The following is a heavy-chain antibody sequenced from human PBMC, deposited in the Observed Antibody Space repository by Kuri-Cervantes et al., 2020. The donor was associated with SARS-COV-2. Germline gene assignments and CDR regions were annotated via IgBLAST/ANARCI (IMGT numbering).Heavy chain of an antibody. Sequence: GGSLRLSCAASGFTFSNAWMSWVRQAPGKGLDGVGRIKSKTDGGTTDYAAPVKGRFTISRDDSKNTLYLQMNSLKTEDTAVYYCTRCDFWSGYYLDYWGQGTLVTVSS. CDR2: IKSKTDGGTT. V-gene: IGHV3-15*01. D-gene: IGHD3-3*01. CDR1: GFTFSNAW. J-gene: IGHJ4*02. CDR3: TRCDFWSGYYLDY.